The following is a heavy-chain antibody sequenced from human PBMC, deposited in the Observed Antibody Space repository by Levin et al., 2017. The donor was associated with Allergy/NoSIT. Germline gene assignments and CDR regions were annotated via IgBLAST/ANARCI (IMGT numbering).Heavy chain of an antibody. CDR3: ASANYGSGSRI. D-gene: IGHD3-10*01. Sequence: SQTLSLTCAVYGGSFSGYYWSWIRQPPGKGLEWIGEINHSGSTNYNPSLKSRVTISVDTSKNQFSLKLSSVTAADTAVYYCASANYGSGSRIWGQGTMVTVSS. J-gene: IGHJ3*02. CDR1: GGSFSGYY. CDR2: INHSGST. V-gene: IGHV4-34*01.